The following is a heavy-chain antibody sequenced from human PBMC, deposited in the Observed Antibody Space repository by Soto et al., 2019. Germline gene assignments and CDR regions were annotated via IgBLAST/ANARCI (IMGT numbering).Heavy chain of an antibody. V-gene: IGHV3-30*18. CDR2: ISYDGSNK. J-gene: IGHJ6*02. CDR3: AKGKSRPTGYGYYCYYGMDV. D-gene: IGHD5-18*01. Sequence: QVQLVESGGGVVQPGRSLRLSCAASGFTFSSYGMHWVRQAPGKGLEGVAVISYDGSNKYYADSVKGRFTISRDHSKNTLYLQMNLLRAEDTAVYYCAKGKSRPTGYGYYCYYGMDVWGQGTTVTVSS. CDR1: GFTFSSYG.